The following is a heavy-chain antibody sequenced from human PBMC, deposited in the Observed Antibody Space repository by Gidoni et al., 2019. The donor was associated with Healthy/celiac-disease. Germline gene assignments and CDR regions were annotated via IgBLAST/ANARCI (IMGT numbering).Heavy chain of an antibody. V-gene: IGHV3-15*01. J-gene: IGHJ4*02. Sequence: LEWVGRTKSKTDGGTTDYAAPVKGRFTISRDDSKNTLYLQMNSLKTEDTAVYYCTTDGLYSSSWYSDYWGQGTLVTVSS. CDR3: TTDGLYSSSWYSDY. CDR2: TKSKTDGGTT. D-gene: IGHD6-13*01.